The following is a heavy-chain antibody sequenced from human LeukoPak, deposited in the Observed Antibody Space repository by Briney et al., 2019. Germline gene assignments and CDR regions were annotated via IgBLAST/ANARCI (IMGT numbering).Heavy chain of an antibody. V-gene: IGHV1-69*05. D-gene: IGHD2-8*01. CDR3: ARSGECTNGVCWAHYFDY. Sequence: SVKVSCKASGGTFSSYAISWVRQAPGQGLEWMGRIIPNFGTANYAQKVQGRVTITTDESTSTAYMELSSLRSEDTAVYYCARSGECTNGVCWAHYFDYWGQGTLVTVSS. CDR2: IIPNFGTA. J-gene: IGHJ4*02. CDR1: GGTFSSYA.